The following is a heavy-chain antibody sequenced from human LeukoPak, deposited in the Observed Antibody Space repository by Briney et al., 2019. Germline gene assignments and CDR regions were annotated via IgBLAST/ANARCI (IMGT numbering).Heavy chain of an antibody. J-gene: IGHJ4*02. D-gene: IGHD4-23*01. Sequence: SETLSLTCTVSGGSISSGGYYWSWIRQAPGKGLEWIGYIYHSGSTYYNPSLKSRVTISVDRSKNQFCLKLSSVTAADTAVYYCARVDYGGNSLTSWGQGTLVTVSS. V-gene: IGHV4-30-2*01. CDR2: IYHSGST. CDR3: ARVDYGGNSLTS. CDR1: GGSISSGGYY.